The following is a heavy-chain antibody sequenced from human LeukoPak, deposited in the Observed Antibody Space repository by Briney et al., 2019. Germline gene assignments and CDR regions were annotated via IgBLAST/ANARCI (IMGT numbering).Heavy chain of an antibody. Sequence: GGSLRLSCAASGFTFSNYWMHWVRQDPLKGLVWVSRINSDGGSTVYADSVKGRFTISRDNAKNTLYLQMNSLRAEDTALYYCARGGTSGSLIYWGQGTLVTVSS. CDR3: ARGGTSGSLIY. J-gene: IGHJ4*02. CDR1: GFTFSNYW. CDR2: INSDGGST. V-gene: IGHV3-74*01. D-gene: IGHD1-26*01.